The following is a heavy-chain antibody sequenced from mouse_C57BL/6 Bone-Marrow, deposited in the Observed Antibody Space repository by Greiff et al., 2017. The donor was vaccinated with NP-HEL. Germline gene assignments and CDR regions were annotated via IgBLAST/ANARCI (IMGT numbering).Heavy chain of an antibody. CDR1: GYTFTSYW. V-gene: IGHV1-52*01. CDR2: IDPSDSET. D-gene: IGHD2-3*01. Sequence: QVQLQQPGAELVRPGSSVKLSCKASGYTFTSYWMHWVKQRPIQGLEWIGNIDPSDSETHYNQKFKDKATLTVDKSSSTAYMQLSSLTSEDSAVYYCARNGDGYYVNWYFDVWGTGTTVTVS. J-gene: IGHJ1*03. CDR3: ARNGDGYYVNWYFDV.